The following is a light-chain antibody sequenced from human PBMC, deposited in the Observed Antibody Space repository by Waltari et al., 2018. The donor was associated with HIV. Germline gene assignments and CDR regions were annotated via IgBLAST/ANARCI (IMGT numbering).Light chain of an antibody. CDR3: SSYKGTIKL. Sequence: QPALTQPPSVSGSPGQSVTISCTGTNSDIGRYVSWYQQHPGQAPRLMIFDFSQRPSGISARFSGSKSGTTASLTISGLQTDDEADYFCSSYKGTIKLFGGGTKLTVL. V-gene: IGLV2-14*03. CDR1: NSDIGRY. J-gene: IGLJ3*02. CDR2: DFS.